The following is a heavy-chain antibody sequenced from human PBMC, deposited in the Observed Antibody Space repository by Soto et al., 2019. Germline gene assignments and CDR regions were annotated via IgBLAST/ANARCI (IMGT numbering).Heavy chain of an antibody. V-gene: IGHV3-48*01. CDR2: ISSSSSTI. J-gene: IGHJ4*02. CDR3: ARDSEALYYDFWSGYNNPNDY. Sequence: GGSLRLSCAASGFTFSSYSMNWVRQAPGKGLEWVSYISSSSSTIYYADSVKGRFTISRDNAKNPLYLQMNSLRAEDTAVYYCARDSEALYYDFWSGYNNPNDYRGQGTRVTVSP. CDR1: GFTFSSYS. D-gene: IGHD3-3*01.